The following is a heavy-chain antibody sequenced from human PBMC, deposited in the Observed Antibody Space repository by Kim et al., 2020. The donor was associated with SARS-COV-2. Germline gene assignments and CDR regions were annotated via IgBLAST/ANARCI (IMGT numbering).Heavy chain of an antibody. V-gene: IGHV4-31*02. D-gene: IGHD2-2*01. Sequence: SASTHHNPSRKSRVTKSVETSKNQFSLKLSSVTAADTAVYYCARCSTSCYWGQGTLVTVSS. CDR3: ARCSTSCY. CDR2: SAST. J-gene: IGHJ4*02.